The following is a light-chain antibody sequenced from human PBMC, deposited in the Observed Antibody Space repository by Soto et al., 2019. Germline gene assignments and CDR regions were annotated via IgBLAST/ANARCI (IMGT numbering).Light chain of an antibody. Sequence: QSALIQPASVSGSPGQSITISCTGSSNDIGRYNLVSWYQKHPGKAPKFIIYEANKRPSGVSDRFSGSKSGNTASLTISGLQADDEADYYCCSFAGNSFVMFGGGTKLTVL. CDR3: CSFAGNSFVM. CDR1: SNDIGRYNL. CDR2: EAN. J-gene: IGLJ3*02. V-gene: IGLV2-23*01.